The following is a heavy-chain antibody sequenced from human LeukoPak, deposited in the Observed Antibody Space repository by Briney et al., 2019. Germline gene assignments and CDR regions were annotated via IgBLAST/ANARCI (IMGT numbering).Heavy chain of an antibody. CDR1: GFTFSSYS. V-gene: IGHV3-48*04. J-gene: IGHJ4*02. Sequence: GGSLRLSCAASGFTFSSYSMNWVRQAPGKGLEWVSYISSSSSTIYYADSVKGRFTISRDNAKNSLYLQMNSLRAEDTAVYYCARVTTTMILPGYFDYWGQGTLVTVSS. CDR2: ISSSSSTI. CDR3: ARVTTTMILPGYFDY. D-gene: IGHD3-22*01.